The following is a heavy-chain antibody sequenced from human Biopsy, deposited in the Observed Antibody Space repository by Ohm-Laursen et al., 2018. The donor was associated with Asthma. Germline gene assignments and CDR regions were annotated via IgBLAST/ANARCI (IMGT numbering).Heavy chain of an antibody. J-gene: IGHJ6*01. CDR1: GYTFNSAV. V-gene: IGHV1-18*01. CDR2: ISVYNGNT. CDR3: ARAVDYSHYYGIDV. Sequence: SSVKVSCKTSGYTFNSAVLTWLRQAPGKGLEWMGWISVYNGNTKVAQKLQDRVTMITDTSTSTAYMELRGLRSDDAAVYFCARAVDYSHYYGIDVWGQETTVTVSP. D-gene: IGHD3-10*01.